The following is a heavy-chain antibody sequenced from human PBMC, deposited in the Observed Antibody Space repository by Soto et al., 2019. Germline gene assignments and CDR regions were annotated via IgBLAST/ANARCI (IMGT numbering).Heavy chain of an antibody. Sequence: PSQTLSLDCAITGDIVSSNSASWNWIRQSPSRGLEWLGGTYYRSKWYHDYAVSVRSRITINTDTSKNQFSLQLNSVTPDYTAVYFCARDQYSKTYFDYWGQGTLVTVSS. V-gene: IGHV6-1*01. CDR3: ARDQYSKTYFDY. CDR1: GDIVSSNSAS. J-gene: IGHJ4*02. CDR2: TYYRSKWYH. D-gene: IGHD4-4*01.